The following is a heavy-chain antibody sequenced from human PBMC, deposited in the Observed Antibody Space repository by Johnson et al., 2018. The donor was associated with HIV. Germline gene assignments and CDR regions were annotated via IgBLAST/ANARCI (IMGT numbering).Heavy chain of an antibody. Sequence: QVHLVESGGGVVQPGRSLRLSCAASGFTFSNYGMAWVRQAPEKGLEWVSVIYSGGSTYYADSVKGLFTISRDNSKNTLYLQMNSLRAEDTAVYYCAKDLLTLDAFDIWGQGTMVTVSS. CDR3: AKDLLTLDAFDI. CDR2: IYSGGST. CDR1: GFTFSNYG. V-gene: IGHV3-NL1*01. J-gene: IGHJ3*02.